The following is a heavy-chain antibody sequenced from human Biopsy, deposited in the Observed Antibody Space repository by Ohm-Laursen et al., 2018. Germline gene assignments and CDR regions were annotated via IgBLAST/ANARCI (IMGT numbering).Heavy chain of an antibody. CDR3: ARDGAGSYHDY. D-gene: IGHD3-10*01. J-gene: IGHJ4*02. CDR1: GFTFSDYY. Sequence: SLGLYCSASGFTFSDYYMSWIRQAPGKGLEWLSYISGSGTTIFYADSVKGRFTVSRDNAKNSLYLQMNSLTVEDTAVYYCARDGAGSYHDYWGQGTLVTVSS. CDR2: ISGSGTTI. V-gene: IGHV3-11*01.